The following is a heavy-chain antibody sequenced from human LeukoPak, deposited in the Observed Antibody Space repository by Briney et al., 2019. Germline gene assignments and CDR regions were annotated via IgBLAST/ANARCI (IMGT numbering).Heavy chain of an antibody. CDR2: IYYSGST. Sequence: SETLSLTCTVSGGSISSDYWSWIRQPPGKGLEWIGYIYYSGSTNYSPSLKSRVTISVDTSKKQLSLKLSSVTAADTAVYYCVRRARRPTGSASSWDVWGQGTTVTVSS. CDR1: GGSISSDY. J-gene: IGHJ6*02. V-gene: IGHV4-59*08. CDR3: VRRARRPTGSASSWDV. D-gene: IGHD6-19*01.